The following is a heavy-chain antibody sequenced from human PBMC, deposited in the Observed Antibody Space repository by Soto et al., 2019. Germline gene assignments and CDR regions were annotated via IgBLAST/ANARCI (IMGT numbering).Heavy chain of an antibody. CDR1: GFSFSNAW. J-gene: IGHJ4*02. V-gene: IGHV3-15*07. Sequence: GGSLRLSCAASGFSFSNAWMNWVRQAPGKGLEWVGRIKSQTDGGTTDYTAPVKGRFTISRDDSKNTLYLQMNSLKTADTAVYYCTTSIKSKVSGWGQGTLVTVSS. CDR3: TTSIKSKVSG. D-gene: IGHD6-25*01. CDR2: IKSQTDGGTT.